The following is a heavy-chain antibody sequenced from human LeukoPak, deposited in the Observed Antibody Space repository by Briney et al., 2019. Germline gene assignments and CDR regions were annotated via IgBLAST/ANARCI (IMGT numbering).Heavy chain of an antibody. V-gene: IGHV4-59*01. CDR2: IYYSGST. D-gene: IGHD4-17*01. CDR3: ARVMDDYGDYVGGYFDY. Sequence: SETLSLTCTVSGGSISSYYWSWIRQPPGKGLEWIGYIYYSGSTNYNPSLKSRVTISVDTSKNQFSLKLSSVTAADTAVYYCARVMDDYGDYVGGYFDYWGQGTLVTVSS. CDR1: GGSISSYY. J-gene: IGHJ4*02.